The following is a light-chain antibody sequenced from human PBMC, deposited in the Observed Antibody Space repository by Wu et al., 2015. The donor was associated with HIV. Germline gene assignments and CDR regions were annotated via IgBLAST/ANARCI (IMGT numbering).Light chain of an antibody. CDR1: QSISRY. Sequence: DIQMTQSPSSLSASVGDRVTITCRASQSISRYLNWYQQKPGKAPKLLIYATSSLQSGAPSRFSGSGSGTDFTLTISSLQPEDFATYYCQQSYSTPRGFGPGTKVDIK. V-gene: IGKV1-39*01. CDR3: QQSYSTPRG. CDR2: ATS. J-gene: IGKJ3*01.